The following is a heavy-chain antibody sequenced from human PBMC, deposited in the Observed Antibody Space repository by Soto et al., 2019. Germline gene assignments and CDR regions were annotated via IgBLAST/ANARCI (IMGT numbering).Heavy chain of an antibody. Sequence: GASVKVSCKASGYTFTGYYMHWVRQAPGQGLEWMGWINPNSGGTNYAQKFQGWVTMTRDTSISTAYMELSRLRSDDTAVYYCARVGVVVVVAATYGMDVWSQGTTVTVSS. D-gene: IGHD2-15*01. V-gene: IGHV1-2*04. CDR3: ARVGVVVVVAATYGMDV. CDR2: INPNSGGT. J-gene: IGHJ6*02. CDR1: GYTFTGYY.